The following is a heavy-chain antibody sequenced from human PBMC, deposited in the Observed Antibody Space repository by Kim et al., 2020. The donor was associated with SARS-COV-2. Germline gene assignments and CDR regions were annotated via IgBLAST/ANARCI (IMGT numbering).Heavy chain of an antibody. D-gene: IGHD3-3*01. CDR3: AGVARITIFGVVNSALGI. V-gene: IGHV4-31*03. J-gene: IGHJ3*02. CDR1: GGSISSGGYY. CDR2: IYYSGST. Sequence: SETLSLTCTVSGGSISSGGYYWSWIRQHPGKGLEWIGYIYYSGSTYYNPSLKSRVTISVDTSKNQFSLKLSSVTAADTAVYYCAGVARITIFGVVNSALGIWGQGPMVTVSS.